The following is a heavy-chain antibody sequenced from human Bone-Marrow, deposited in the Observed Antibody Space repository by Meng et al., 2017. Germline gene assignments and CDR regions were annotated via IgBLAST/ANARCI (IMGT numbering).Heavy chain of an antibody. J-gene: IGHJ4*02. CDR2: IYSGGST. CDR3: ARGHRSCYHYFDY. CDR1: GFTFDDYS. V-gene: IGHV3-53*01. D-gene: IGHD3-16*02. Sequence: GESLKISCAASGFTFDDYSMHWVRQAPGKGLEWVSVIYSGGSTYYADSVKGRFTISRDNSKNTLYLQMNSLRAEDTAVDYCARGHRSCYHYFDYWGQGTTVTVSS.